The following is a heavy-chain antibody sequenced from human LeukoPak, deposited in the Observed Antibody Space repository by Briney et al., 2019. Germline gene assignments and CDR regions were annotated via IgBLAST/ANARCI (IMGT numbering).Heavy chain of an antibody. CDR1: GFSFNNFG. V-gene: IGHV3-23*01. CDR2: ISGTGGST. CDR3: AKSSYYDSSGFYREYYFDY. Sequence: PGGSLRLSCVASGFSFNNFGMSWVRQALGKGLEWVSSISGTGGSTHYADSVKGRFTISRDNSKNTLYLQMNSLRAGDTAVYYCAKSSYYDSSGFYREYYFDYWGQGTLVPVSS. J-gene: IGHJ4*02. D-gene: IGHD3-22*01.